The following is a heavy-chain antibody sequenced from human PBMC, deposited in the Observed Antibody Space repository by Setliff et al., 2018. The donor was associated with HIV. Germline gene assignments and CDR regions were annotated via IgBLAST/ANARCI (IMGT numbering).Heavy chain of an antibody. J-gene: IGHJ4*02. Sequence: GGSLRLSCAASGFTFSSYSMNWVRQAPGKGLEWVSYISSSSSTIYYADSVKGRFTISRDNAKNSLYLQMNSLRAEDTAVYYCARPATEDFWSGYYTSYYFDYWGQGTLVTVSS. CDR3: ARPATEDFWSGYYTSYYFDY. CDR1: GFTFSSYS. V-gene: IGHV3-48*01. CDR2: ISSSSSTI. D-gene: IGHD3-3*01.